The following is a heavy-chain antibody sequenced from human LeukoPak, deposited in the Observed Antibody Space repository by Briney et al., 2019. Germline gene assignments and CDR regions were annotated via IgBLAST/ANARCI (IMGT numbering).Heavy chain of an antibody. Sequence: GESLKISCKGSGYSFTSYWIGWVRQMPGKGLEWMGIIYPGDSDTRYSPPFQGQVTISADKSISTAYLQWSSLKASDTAMYYCARHLSPYSYGIKIDYWGQGTLVTVSS. J-gene: IGHJ4*02. CDR3: ARHLSPYSYGIKIDY. CDR1: GYSFTSYW. CDR2: IYPGDSDT. V-gene: IGHV5-51*01. D-gene: IGHD5-18*01.